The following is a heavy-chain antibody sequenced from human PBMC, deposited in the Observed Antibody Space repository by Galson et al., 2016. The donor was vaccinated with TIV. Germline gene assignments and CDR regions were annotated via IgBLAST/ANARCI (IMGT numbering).Heavy chain of an antibody. Sequence: LSLTCSISGGSISTYYWNWIRQPPGKGLEWLGYVFYSGSTSYNPSLKGRATISVDTSKNQFSLNLKSVTDADTAIYYCAREEAEAGMGFDAFDIWGLGTMVTVSS. J-gene: IGHJ3*02. D-gene: IGHD6-13*01. CDR2: VFYSGST. CDR1: GGSISTYY. CDR3: AREEAEAGMGFDAFDI. V-gene: IGHV4-59*12.